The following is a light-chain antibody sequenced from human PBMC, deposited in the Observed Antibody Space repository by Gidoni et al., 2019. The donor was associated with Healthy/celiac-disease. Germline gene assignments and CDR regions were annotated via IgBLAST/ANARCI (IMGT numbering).Light chain of an antibody. CDR1: SSNIGAGYD. CDR3: QSYDSSLSGWV. V-gene: IGLV1-40*01. Sequence: QSVLTQPPSVSGAPGQMVTISCTGSSSNIGAGYDVHWYQQLPGTAPKLLIYGNSNRPSGVPDRVSGSKSGTSASLAITGLQAEDEADYYCQSYDSSLSGWVFGGGTKLTVL. J-gene: IGLJ3*02. CDR2: GNS.